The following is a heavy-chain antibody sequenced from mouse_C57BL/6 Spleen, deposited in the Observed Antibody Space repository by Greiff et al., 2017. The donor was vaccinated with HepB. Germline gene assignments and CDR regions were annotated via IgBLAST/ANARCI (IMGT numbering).Heavy chain of an antibody. V-gene: IGHV2-2*01. D-gene: IGHD1-1*01. Sequence: VKLVESGPGLVQPSQSLSITCTVSGFSLTSYGVHWVRQSPGKGLEWLGVIWSGGSTDYNAAFISRLSISKDNSKSQVFFKMNSLQADDTAIYYCARKNYGSSPPYAMDYWGQGTSVTVSS. CDR2: IWSGGST. CDR3: ARKNYGSSPPYAMDY. CDR1: GFSLTSYG. J-gene: IGHJ4*01.